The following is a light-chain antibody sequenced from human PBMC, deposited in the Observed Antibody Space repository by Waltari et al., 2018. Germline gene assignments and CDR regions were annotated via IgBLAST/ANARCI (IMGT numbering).Light chain of an antibody. CDR1: QGINSF. Sequence: TCRASQGINSFLAWYQQKPGKAPKLLIYGASRLQTGVPSRFSGSESGTDVTLTISSLQPEDFATYYCQQANRFPLTFGGGTKVELK. CDR3: QQANRFPLT. V-gene: IGKV1-12*01. CDR2: GAS. J-gene: IGKJ4*01.